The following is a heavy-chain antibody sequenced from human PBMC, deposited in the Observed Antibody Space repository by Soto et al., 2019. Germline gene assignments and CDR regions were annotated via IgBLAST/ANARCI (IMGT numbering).Heavy chain of an antibody. CDR2: MNPNSGNT. V-gene: IGHV1-8*01. CDR1: GYTFTSYD. J-gene: IGHJ4*02. CDR3: ARAAAAVNDY. D-gene: IGHD6-13*01. Sequence: QVQLVQSGAEVKKPGASVKVSCKASGYTFTSYDINWVRQATGQGLKWLGWMNPNSGNTGYAQKFQGRVTMTRHTSISTDDMELSSLRSEDTAVYYCARAAAAVNDYWRQGTLVTVSS.